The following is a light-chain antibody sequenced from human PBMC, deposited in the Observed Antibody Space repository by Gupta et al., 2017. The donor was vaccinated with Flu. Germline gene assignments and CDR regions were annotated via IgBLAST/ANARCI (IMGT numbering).Light chain of an antibody. CDR3: GSWDNNRSAPV. Sequence: RVPIFVSGSISNIVTQCLAWYQQHPGTAPKLLIYRNNQRPSGVPARFSGSKSGTSASLAISGLLSDDEADYYCGSWDNNRSAPVFGLGTKLTVL. CDR1: ISNIVTQC. CDR2: RNN. J-gene: IGLJ1*01. V-gene: IGLV1-47*01.